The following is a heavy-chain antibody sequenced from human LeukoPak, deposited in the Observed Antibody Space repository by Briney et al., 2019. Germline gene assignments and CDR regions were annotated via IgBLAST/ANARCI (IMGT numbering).Heavy chain of an antibody. CDR1: GFTFSSYW. Sequence: PGGSLRLSCAASGFTFSSYWMSWVRQAPGKGLEWVANIKQGGSEKYYVDSVKGRFTISRDNAKNSLYLQMNSLRAEDTAVYYCARVGPYCSSTSCYSPADYWGQGTLVTVSS. J-gene: IGHJ4*02. D-gene: IGHD2-2*01. CDR2: IKQGGSEK. CDR3: ARVGPYCSSTSCYSPADY. V-gene: IGHV3-7*01.